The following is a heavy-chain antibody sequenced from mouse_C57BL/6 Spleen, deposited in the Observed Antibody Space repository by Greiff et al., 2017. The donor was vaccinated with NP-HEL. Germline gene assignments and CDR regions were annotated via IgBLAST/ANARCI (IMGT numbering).Heavy chain of an antibody. CDR3: ARAGVGRWYFDV. V-gene: IGHV1-55*01. CDR1: GYTFTSYW. D-gene: IGHD4-1*01. Sequence: QVQLQQPGAELVKPGASVKMSCKASGYTFTSYWITWVKQRPGQGLEWIGDIYPGSGSTNYNEKFKSKATMTVDTSSSTAYMQLSSLTSEDSAVYYCARAGVGRWYFDVWGTGTTVTVSS. J-gene: IGHJ1*03. CDR2: IYPGSGST.